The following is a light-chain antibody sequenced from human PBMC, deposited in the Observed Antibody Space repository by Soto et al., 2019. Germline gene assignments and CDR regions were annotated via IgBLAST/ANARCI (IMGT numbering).Light chain of an antibody. V-gene: IGKV1-39*01. CDR1: QDISVS. Sequence: DIKVTQSPSSLSASVGDRVTITCRASQDISVSLNWYQQRPGKAPKLLIYATSTLQSGVPSRFSGSGSGTDFALTISSLQPEDFATYYCQQSYSTPRPFGQRTKV. CDR3: QQSYSTPRP. CDR2: ATS. J-gene: IGKJ1*01.